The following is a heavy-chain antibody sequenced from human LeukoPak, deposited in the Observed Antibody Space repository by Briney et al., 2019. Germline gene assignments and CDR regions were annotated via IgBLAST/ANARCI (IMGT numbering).Heavy chain of an antibody. CDR2: INYSGST. J-gene: IGHJ4*02. CDR3: ARRPGYSSSWYYFDY. Sequence: SETLSLTRTVSGGSITSSSYYWGWIRQPPGEGLEWIGSINYSGSTHYNPSLKSRVTISVDTSKNQFSLKLTSVTAADTAVYYCARRPGYSSSWYYFDYWGQGTLVTVSA. V-gene: IGHV4-39*01. CDR1: GGSITSSSYY. D-gene: IGHD6-13*01.